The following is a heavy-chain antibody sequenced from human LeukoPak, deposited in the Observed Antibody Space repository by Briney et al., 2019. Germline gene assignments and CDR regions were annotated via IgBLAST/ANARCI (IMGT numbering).Heavy chain of an antibody. Sequence: SSVKVSCKASGGTFSSYAISWVRQAPGQGLEWMGGIIPIFGTANYAQKFRGRVTITADESTSTAYMELSSLRSEDTAVYYCARSSRYCSSTSCYDSYYYYYMDVWGKGTTVTVSS. CDR1: GGTFSSYA. D-gene: IGHD2-2*01. CDR3: ARSSRYCSSTSCYDSYYYYYMDV. V-gene: IGHV1-69*01. CDR2: IIPIFGTA. J-gene: IGHJ6*03.